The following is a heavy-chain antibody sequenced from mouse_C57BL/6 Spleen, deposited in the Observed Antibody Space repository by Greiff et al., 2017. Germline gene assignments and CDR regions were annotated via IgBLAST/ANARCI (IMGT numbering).Heavy chain of an antibody. V-gene: IGHV5-6*01. CDR2: ISSGGSYT. CDR1: GFTFSSYG. CDR3: ARQGGDGAWFAY. J-gene: IGHJ3*01. Sequence: EVKVVESGGDLVKPGGSLKLSCAASGFTFSSYGMSWVRQTPDKRLEWVATISSGGSYTYYPDSVKGRFTISRDNAKNTRYLQMSSLKSEDTAMYYCARQGGDGAWFAYWGQGTLVTVSA.